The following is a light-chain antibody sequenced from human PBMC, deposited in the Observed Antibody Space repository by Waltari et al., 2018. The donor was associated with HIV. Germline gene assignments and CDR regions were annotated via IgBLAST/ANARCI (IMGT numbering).Light chain of an antibody. Sequence: SSEVTQDPTVSVALGQTVRITCQGDSLRNYFPSWYQQKPGQAPVLVIYGENNRPSGIPERFSGSTSGNTASLIITGAQAEDEAEYYCNSRDSSGNRLVVFGGGTKLTVL. CDR1: SLRNYF. CDR2: GEN. CDR3: NSRDSSGNRLVV. J-gene: IGLJ2*01. V-gene: IGLV3-19*01.